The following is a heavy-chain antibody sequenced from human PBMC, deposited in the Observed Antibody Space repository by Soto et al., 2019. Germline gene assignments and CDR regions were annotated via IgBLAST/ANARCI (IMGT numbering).Heavy chain of an antibody. D-gene: IGHD1-1*01. CDR2: ISSSSSTI. CDR3: VRGDNWSDEASDY. V-gene: IGHV3-48*01. Sequence: PGGSLRLSCAASGFTFSSYSMNWVRQAPGKGLEWVSYISSSSSTIYYADTVKGRFTIYRDNAKNSLNLKMNNLRAEDTAIYYCVRGDNWSDEASDYWGQGT. J-gene: IGHJ4*02. CDR1: GFTFSSYS.